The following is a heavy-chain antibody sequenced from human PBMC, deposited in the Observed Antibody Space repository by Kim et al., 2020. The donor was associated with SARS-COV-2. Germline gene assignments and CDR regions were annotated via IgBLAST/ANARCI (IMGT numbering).Heavy chain of an antibody. Sequence: SPSFQGQVTISADKSISTAYLQWSSLKASDTAMYYCARLGYDIEGYGMDVWGQGTTVTVSS. V-gene: IGHV5-51*01. D-gene: IGHD3-9*01. CDR3: ARLGYDIEGYGMDV. J-gene: IGHJ6*02.